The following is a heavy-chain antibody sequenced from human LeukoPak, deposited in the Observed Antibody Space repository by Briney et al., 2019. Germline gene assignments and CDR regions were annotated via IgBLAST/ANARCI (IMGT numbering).Heavy chain of an antibody. V-gene: IGHV1-2*04. CDR1: GYTFTGYY. Sequence: ASAKVSCKASGYTFTGYYIHWVRQAPGQRLEWMGWINPNIGDTNYAQTFQGWVTITRDTSISTAYIELSRLKFDDTAVYYCARGYSSGWSHCDYWGQGTLVTVSS. J-gene: IGHJ4*02. CDR3: ARGYSSGWSHCDY. D-gene: IGHD6-19*01. CDR2: INPNIGDT.